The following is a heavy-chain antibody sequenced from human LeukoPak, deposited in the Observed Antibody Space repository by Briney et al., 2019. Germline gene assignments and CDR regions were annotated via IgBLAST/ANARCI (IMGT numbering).Heavy chain of an antibody. CDR2: ISGYNGNT. V-gene: IGHV1-18*01. D-gene: IGHD5-24*01. J-gene: IGHJ4*02. CDR1: GYTFTNYD. CDR3: SRRDGYY. Sequence: ASVKVSCRASGYTFTNYDISWVRQAPGQGLEWMGWISGYNGNTNYAQKLQGRVTMTIDKYTTTAYMELRSLRTDDTAVYYCSRRDGYYWGQGTLVTVSS.